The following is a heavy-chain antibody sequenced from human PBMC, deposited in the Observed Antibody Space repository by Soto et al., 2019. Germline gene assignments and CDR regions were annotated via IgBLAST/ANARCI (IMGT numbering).Heavy chain of an antibody. CDR3: AGEEFGSGSPDAFDS. D-gene: IGHD3-10*01. CDR1: GGTFSSYT. V-gene: IGHV1-69*08. J-gene: IGHJ3*02. Sequence: QVQLVQSGAEVKKPGSSVKVSCKASGGTFSSYTISWVRQAPGQGLEWMGRIIPILGIANYAQKFQGRVTITADKSTSTGYMGLSSRRSEDTAVYYCAGEEFGSGSPDAFDSWGKGTMVTVSS. CDR2: IIPILGIA.